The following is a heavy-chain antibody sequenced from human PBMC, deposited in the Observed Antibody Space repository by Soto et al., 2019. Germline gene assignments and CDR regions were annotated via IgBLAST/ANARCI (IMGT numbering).Heavy chain of an antibody. CDR1: GFTFSSYS. CDR3: ARDLKAARAPFDY. J-gene: IGHJ4*02. Sequence: PGGSLRLSCAASGFTFSSYSMNWVRQAPGKGLEWVSSISSSSYIYYADSVKGRFTISRDNAKNSLYLQMNSLRAEDTAVYYCARDLKAARAPFDYWGQGTLVTVSS. CDR2: ISSSSYI. D-gene: IGHD6-13*01. V-gene: IGHV3-21*01.